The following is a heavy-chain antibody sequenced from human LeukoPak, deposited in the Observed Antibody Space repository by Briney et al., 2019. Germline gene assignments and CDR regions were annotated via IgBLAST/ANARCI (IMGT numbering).Heavy chain of an antibody. D-gene: IGHD2-15*01. CDR3: ARVLPTRDWYFDL. V-gene: IGHV4-59*01. Sequence: PSETLSLTCTVSGGSISSYYWSWIRQPPGKGLEWIGYIYYSGSTNYNPSLKSRVTISVDTSKNQFSLKLSSVTAADTAVYYCARVLPTRDWYFDLWGRGTLVTVSS. J-gene: IGHJ2*01. CDR2: IYYSGST. CDR1: GGSISSYY.